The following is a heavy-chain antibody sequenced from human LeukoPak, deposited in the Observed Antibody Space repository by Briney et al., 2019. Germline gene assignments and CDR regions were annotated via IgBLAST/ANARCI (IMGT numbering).Heavy chain of an antibody. CDR2: ISAYNGHT. D-gene: IGHD3-3*01. V-gene: IGHV1-18*01. CDR1: GYTFNSYG. Sequence: ASVKVSCKASGYTFNSYGISWVRQAPGQGLEWMGWISAYNGHTNYAQKFQGRVTMTTDTSTSTAYMDLRSLRSDDTAVYYCARDVRFLEWLSLYYYYYMDVWGKGTTVTVSS. J-gene: IGHJ6*03. CDR3: ARDVRFLEWLSLYYYYYMDV.